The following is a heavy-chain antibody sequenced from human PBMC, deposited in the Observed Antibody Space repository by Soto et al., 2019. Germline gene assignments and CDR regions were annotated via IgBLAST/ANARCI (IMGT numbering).Heavy chain of an antibody. D-gene: IGHD6-13*01. Sequence: SETLSLTCTVSGGSISSYYWSWIRQPPGKGLEWIGYTYYSGSSNYNPSLKSRVTISVDTSKNQFSLKMSSVTAADTAVFYCARQRIAAAGTGYYYYGMDVWGQGTTVTVSS. V-gene: IGHV4-59*08. J-gene: IGHJ6*02. CDR2: TYYSGSS. CDR1: GGSISSYY. CDR3: ARQRIAAAGTGYYYYGMDV.